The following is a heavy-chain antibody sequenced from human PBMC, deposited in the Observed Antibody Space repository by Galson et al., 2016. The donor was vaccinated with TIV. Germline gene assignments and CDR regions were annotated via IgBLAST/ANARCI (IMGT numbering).Heavy chain of an antibody. J-gene: IGHJ6*02. V-gene: IGHV1-69*13. D-gene: IGHD3-10*01. Sequence: SVKVSCKASGGTFSNYAFSWVRQAPGQGLEWMGGIIPIFGTTNYARKFQGRVTITADESTSTVYMELSSLRSEDTAVYYCARGTWDRVYYYYNNGTYVWGQGTTVTVSS. CDR3: ARGTWDRVYYYYNNGTYV. CDR2: IIPIFGTT. CDR1: GGTFSNYA.